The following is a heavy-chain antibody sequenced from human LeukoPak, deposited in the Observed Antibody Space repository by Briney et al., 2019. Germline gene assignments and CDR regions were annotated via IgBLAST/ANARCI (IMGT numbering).Heavy chain of an antibody. CDR3: VRDPDALDF. CDR2: IRSSGSPI. CDR1: GFAFSSYS. V-gene: IGHV3-48*02. Sequence: GGSLRLSCAASGFAFSSYSMNWVRQAPGKGLEWVSYIRSSGSPIYYADSVRGRFTISRDNAKNSLYLQMNSLRDEDTAVYYCVRDPDALDFWGQGTPVTVSS. J-gene: IGHJ4*02.